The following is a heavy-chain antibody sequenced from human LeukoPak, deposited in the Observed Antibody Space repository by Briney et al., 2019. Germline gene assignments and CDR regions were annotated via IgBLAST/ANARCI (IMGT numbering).Heavy chain of an antibody. CDR3: AKVSKGNYYDY. CDR2: ISGSGGST. Sequence: GGSLRLSCAATGFTFTNYAMTWVRQAPGRGLEWVSGISGSGGSTYYADSVKGRFIISRDNSESTLYLQMNRLRAEDTALYYCAKVSKGNYYDYWGQGTLVTVSS. CDR1: GFTFTNYA. V-gene: IGHV3-23*01. J-gene: IGHJ4*02.